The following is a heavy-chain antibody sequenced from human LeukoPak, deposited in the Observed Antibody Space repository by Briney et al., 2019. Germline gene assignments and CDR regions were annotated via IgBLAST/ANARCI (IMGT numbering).Heavy chain of an antibody. CDR3: VKDKYPVVVAATLDY. CDR2: IKQDGNEK. V-gene: IGHV3-7*01. CDR1: GFTLSSFW. J-gene: IGHJ4*02. D-gene: IGHD2-15*01. Sequence: PGGSLRLSCAASGFTLSSFWMSWVRQAPGKGLEWVANIKQDGNEKYYADSVKGRFTISRDNAKNSLYLQMNSLRAEDTAVYYCVKDKYPVVVAATLDYWGQGILVTVSS.